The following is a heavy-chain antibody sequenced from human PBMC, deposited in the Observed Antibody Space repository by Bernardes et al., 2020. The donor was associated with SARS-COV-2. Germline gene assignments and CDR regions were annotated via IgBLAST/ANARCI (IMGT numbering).Heavy chain of an antibody. V-gene: IGHV3-23*01. CDR1: GFTFSNYL. D-gene: IGHD3-3*01. J-gene: IGHJ4*02. CDR2: IRTDGIGT. CDR3: ARTTTVFDEVIKPDYSDY. Sequence: RGCLRLSCAASGFTFSNYLLTWVRQAPGKGLAWVSAIRTDGIGTFYADSVKGRFTISRDNFKNMLYLQMNSLRAEDTAVYYCARTTTVFDEVIKPDYSDYWGKGTLVNVSS.